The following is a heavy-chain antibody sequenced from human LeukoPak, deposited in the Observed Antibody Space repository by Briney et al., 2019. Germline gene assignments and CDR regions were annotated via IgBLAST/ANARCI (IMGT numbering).Heavy chain of an antibody. J-gene: IGHJ2*01. CDR1: GGSISSSYYY. Sequence: SETLSLTSTVSGGSISSSYYYWGWIRQPPGKGLEWIGSIYYSGSTSYNPSLKSRVTISVDTSKNQFSLKLNSVAAADTAVYYCARHWKWPRYFDLWGRGTLVTVSS. V-gene: IGHV4-39*01. D-gene: IGHD5-12*01. CDR3: ARHWKWPRYFDL. CDR2: IYYSGST.